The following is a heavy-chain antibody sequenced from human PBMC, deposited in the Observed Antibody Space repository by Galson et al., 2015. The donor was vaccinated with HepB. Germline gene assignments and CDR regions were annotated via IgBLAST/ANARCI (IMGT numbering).Heavy chain of an antibody. CDR1: GYTFTDYY. V-gene: IGHV1-69-2*01. D-gene: IGHD1-26*01. CDR2: VDPEDGET. CDR3: ATRGNVGGSYSGSFDY. J-gene: IGHJ4*02. Sequence: VKVSCKVSGYTFTDYYMHWVQQAPGKGLEWMGLVDPEDGETIYAEKFQGRVTITADTSTDTAYMELSSLRSEDTAVYYCATRGNVGGSYSGSFDYWGQGTLVTVSS.